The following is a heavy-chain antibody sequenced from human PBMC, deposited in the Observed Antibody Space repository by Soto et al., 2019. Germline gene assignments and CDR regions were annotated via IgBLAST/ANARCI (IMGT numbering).Heavy chain of an antibody. V-gene: IGHV4-59*01. CDR3: ARVAAAGTRWFDP. CDR2: IYYSGST. D-gene: IGHD6-13*01. J-gene: IGHJ5*02. CDR1: GGSISSYY. Sequence: QVQLQESGPGLVKPWETLSLTCTVSGGSISSYYWSWIRQPPGKGLEWIGYIYYSGSTNYNPSLKSRVTISVDTSKNQFSLKLSSVTAADTAVYYCARVAAAGTRWFDPWGQGTLITVSS.